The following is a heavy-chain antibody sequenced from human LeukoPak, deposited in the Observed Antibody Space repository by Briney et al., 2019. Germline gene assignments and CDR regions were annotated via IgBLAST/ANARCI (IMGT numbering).Heavy chain of an antibody. CDR2: INPNSGGT. Sequence: GASVKVSCKASGYTFTGYYMHWVRQAPGQGLKWMGWINPNSGGTNYAQKFQGRVTMTRDTSISTAYMELSRLRSDDTAVYYCARDRVTIFGVLYNWFDPWGQGTLVTVSS. D-gene: IGHD3-3*01. V-gene: IGHV1-2*02. CDR1: GYTFTGYY. J-gene: IGHJ5*02. CDR3: ARDRVTIFGVLYNWFDP.